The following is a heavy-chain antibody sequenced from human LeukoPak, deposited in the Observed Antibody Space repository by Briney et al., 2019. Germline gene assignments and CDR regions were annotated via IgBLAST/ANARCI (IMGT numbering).Heavy chain of an antibody. CDR2: IYYSGST. V-gene: IGHV4-59*01. Sequence: SETLSLTCTVSGGSISSYYWSWIRQPPGKGLEWIGYIYYSGSTNYNPSLKSRVTISVDTSKNQFSLKLSSVTAADTAVYYCARLSDYGSGSYYIGYWGQGTLVTVSS. CDR1: GGSISSYY. J-gene: IGHJ4*02. CDR3: ARLSDYGSGSYYIGY. D-gene: IGHD3-10*01.